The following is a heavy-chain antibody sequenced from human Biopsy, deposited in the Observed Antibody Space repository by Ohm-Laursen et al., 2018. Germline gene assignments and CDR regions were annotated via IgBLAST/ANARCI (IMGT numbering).Heavy chain of an antibody. Sequence: PSDTLSLTCTVSGGSVSSNTDYWAWLRQPPGKGLEWIGSIFYTGIIFYNPSLKSRASISVDTSKNQFSLDLNSVTASDTALYYCARHPTGFWFDPWGQGTLVIVSS. V-gene: IGHV4-39*01. CDR3: ARHPTGFWFDP. CDR2: IFYTGII. J-gene: IGHJ5*02. CDR1: GGSVSSNTDY.